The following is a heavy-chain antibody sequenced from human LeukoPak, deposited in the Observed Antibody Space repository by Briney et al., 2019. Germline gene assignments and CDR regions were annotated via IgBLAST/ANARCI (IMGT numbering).Heavy chain of an antibody. CDR2: IYSSGNT. V-gene: IGHV4-39*07. CDR3: ARDNSVGDCAWWFDP. Sequence: SETLSLTCTVSGGSISTSSYYWGWVRQPPGKGLEWLGSIYSSGNTNYNPSLKSRVTISVDTSKNQFSLKLSSVTAADTAVYYCARDNSVGDCAWWFDPWGQGTLVTVSS. CDR1: GGSISTSSYY. D-gene: IGHD1-26*01. J-gene: IGHJ5*02.